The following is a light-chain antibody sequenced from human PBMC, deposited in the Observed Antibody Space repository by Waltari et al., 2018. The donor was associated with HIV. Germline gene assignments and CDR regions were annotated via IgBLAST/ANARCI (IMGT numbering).Light chain of an antibody. J-gene: IGLJ2*01. Sequence: QYVLTQPPSASGTPGQRVTISWSGSSSNTGINSVNWYQQFPGTAHKLLIYTNNQRPSGGPKRFAASKSGTSASLAISRLQSEDEADYYCEAWDDSLNGVVFGGGTKLTVL. CDR3: EAWDDSLNGVV. V-gene: IGLV1-44*01. CDR1: SSNTGINS. CDR2: TNN.